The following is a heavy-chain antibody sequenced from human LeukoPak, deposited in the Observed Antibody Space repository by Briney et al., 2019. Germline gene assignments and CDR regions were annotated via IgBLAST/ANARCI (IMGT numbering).Heavy chain of an antibody. Sequence: GGSLRLSCAASGFTFSSNYMSWVRQAPGKGLGWVSVIYSGGSTYYADSVRGRFTISRDNSKNTLYLQMNSLGAEDTAVYYCARVSYYDSSGYYFLSYVDYWGQGTLVTVSS. J-gene: IGHJ4*02. CDR2: IYSGGST. CDR3: ARVSYYDSSGYYFLSYVDY. V-gene: IGHV3-53*01. CDR1: GFTFSSNY. D-gene: IGHD3-22*01.